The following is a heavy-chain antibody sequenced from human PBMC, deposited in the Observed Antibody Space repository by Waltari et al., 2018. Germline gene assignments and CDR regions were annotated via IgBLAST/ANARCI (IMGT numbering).Heavy chain of an antibody. D-gene: IGHD1-1*01. CDR1: GWSFSGYY. CDR3: TRYQSTGIKPFDF. J-gene: IGHJ4*02. CDR2: INHRGTT. V-gene: IGHV4-34*02. Sequence: QVQLQQWGAGLLKPSETLSLSCAAYGWSFSGYYWTWIAQPPGKGLEWIGEINHRGTTNYNPSLKSRVTISVDTSENQFSLRLMSVTAADTAVYYCTRYQSTGIKPFDFWGQGTLVTISS.